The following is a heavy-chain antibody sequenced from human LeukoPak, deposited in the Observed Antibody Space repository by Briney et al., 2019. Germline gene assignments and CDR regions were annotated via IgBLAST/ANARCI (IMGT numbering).Heavy chain of an antibody. V-gene: IGHV1-3*01. CDR3: ARQTTMVRGVITGYYYYYGMDV. CDR1: GYTFTSYA. D-gene: IGHD3-10*01. J-gene: IGHJ6*02. Sequence: ASVTVSCKASGYTFTSYAMHWVRQAPGQRLEWMGWINAGNGNTKYSQKFQGRVTITRDTSASTAYMELSSLRSEDTAVYYCARQTTMVRGVITGYYYYYGMDVWGQGTTVTVSS. CDR2: INAGNGNT.